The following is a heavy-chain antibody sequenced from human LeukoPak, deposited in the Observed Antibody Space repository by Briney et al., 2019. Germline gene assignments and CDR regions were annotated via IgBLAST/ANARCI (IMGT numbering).Heavy chain of an antibody. D-gene: IGHD3-10*01. CDR3: AREELWFGELLSYYFDY. V-gene: IGHV6-1*01. CDR1: GDSVSSNSAA. J-gene: IGHJ4*02. CDR2: TYYRSKWYN. Sequence: SQTLSLTCAISGDSVSSNSAAWNWIRQSPSRGLERLGRTYYRSKWYNDYAGSVKSRITINPDTSKNQFSLQLTSVTPEDTAVYYCAREELWFGELLSYYFDYWGQGTLVTVSS.